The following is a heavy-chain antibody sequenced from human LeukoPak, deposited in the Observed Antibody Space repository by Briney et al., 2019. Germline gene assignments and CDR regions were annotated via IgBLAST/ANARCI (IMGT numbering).Heavy chain of an antibody. Sequence: SETLSLTCTVSGGSISSESYYWSWIRQPAGKALEWIGRINTSGNINYNPSLKSRVTLSVNTSNNQFSLKLSSLTAADTAVYYCARGLSSSWYWFDTWGQGTLVTVSS. J-gene: IGHJ5*02. V-gene: IGHV4-61*02. CDR2: INTSGNI. CDR3: ARGLSSSWYWFDT. D-gene: IGHD6-13*01. CDR1: GGSISSESYY.